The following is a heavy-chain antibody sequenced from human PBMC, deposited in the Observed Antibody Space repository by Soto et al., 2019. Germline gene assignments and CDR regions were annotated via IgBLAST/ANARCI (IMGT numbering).Heavy chain of an antibody. J-gene: IGHJ1*01. Sequence: GGSLRLSCAASGFTFSDYYMSWIRQAPGKGLEWVSYISSSSSYTNYADSVKGRFTISRDNAKNSLYLQMNSLRAEDTAVYYCARGGGMGWPYYYDSSGRGDFQHWGQGTLVTVSS. CDR3: ARGGGMGWPYYYDSSGRGDFQH. CDR2: ISSSSSYT. V-gene: IGHV3-11*06. D-gene: IGHD3-22*01. CDR1: GFTFSDYY.